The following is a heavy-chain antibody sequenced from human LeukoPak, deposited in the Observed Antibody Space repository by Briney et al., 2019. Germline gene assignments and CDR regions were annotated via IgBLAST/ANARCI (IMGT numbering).Heavy chain of an antibody. J-gene: IGHJ6*03. CDR1: GYTFTGFY. CDR3: ARDALYYYYYMDV. V-gene: IGHV1-2*02. Sequence: ASVNVSCKASGYTFTGFYMHWVRHAPGQGLEWMGWSNPNSGGTNYTKKFQGRVTMTRDTSISTAYMELSRLRSYDTAVYYCARDALYYYYYMDVWGKGTTVTVSS. CDR2: SNPNSGGT.